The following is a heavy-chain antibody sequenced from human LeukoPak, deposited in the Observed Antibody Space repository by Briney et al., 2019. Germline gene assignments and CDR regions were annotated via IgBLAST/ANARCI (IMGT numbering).Heavy chain of an antibody. CDR1: GFTFRNYS. CDR2: ISSGGSTI. D-gene: IGHD3-22*01. V-gene: IGHV3-48*04. J-gene: IGHJ4*02. Sequence: PGGSLRLSCAASGFTFRNYSVNWVRQAPGKGLEWVSYISSGGSTIHYADSVKGRFTISRDNAKNSLYLQMNRLRAEDTAVYYCARDRTYNDSSGYRNNFDYWGQGTLVTVSS. CDR3: ARDRTYNDSSGYRNNFDY.